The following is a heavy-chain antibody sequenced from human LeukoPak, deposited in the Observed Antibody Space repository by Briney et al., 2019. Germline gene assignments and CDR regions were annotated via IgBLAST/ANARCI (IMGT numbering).Heavy chain of an antibody. Sequence: GGSLRLSCAGSGITFSRSWMSWVRQAPGKGLEWVANIKQDGSERSYVDSVKGRFTISRDNAKNSLYLQMNSLRAEDTALYYCATGPSYCGGDCYYYFAYWGQGTLVTVSS. J-gene: IGHJ4*02. CDR1: GITFSRSW. V-gene: IGHV3-7*01. CDR3: ATGPSYCGGDCYYYFAY. CDR2: IKQDGSER. D-gene: IGHD2-21*01.